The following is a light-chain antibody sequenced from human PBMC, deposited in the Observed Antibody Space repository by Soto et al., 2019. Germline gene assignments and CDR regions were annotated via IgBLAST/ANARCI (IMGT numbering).Light chain of an antibody. CDR3: QQYGNSPIT. V-gene: IGKV1-9*01. CDR2: AAS. CDR1: QGISTS. Sequence: DREIITLLASQGISTSLAWYQQKPRKAPRLLIYAASTLQSGVPSRFSGSGSGTDFTLTISRLEPEDFAVYYCQQYGNSPITFGQGTRLEI. J-gene: IGKJ5*01.